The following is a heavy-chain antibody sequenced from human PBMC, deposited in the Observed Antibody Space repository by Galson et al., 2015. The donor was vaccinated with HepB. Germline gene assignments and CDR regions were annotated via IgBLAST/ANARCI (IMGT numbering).Heavy chain of an antibody. V-gene: IGHV5-51*03. J-gene: IGHJ4*02. CDR2: IFPDDSDT. CDR1: GYYFPTWW. CDR3: ARRRFDSATTYNFDY. D-gene: IGHD2/OR15-2a*01. Sequence: QSGAEVKKSGESLKISCKGSGYYFPTWWIGWVRQRPGKGLEWMGIIFPDDSDTRYSPSFQGQVTMSADRSINTAYLQWSSLKASDAAMYYGARRRFDSATTYNFDYWGPGTLVTVS.